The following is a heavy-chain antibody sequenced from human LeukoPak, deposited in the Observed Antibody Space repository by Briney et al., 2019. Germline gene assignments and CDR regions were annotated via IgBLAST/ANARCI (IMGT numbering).Heavy chain of an antibody. CDR1: GGSFSGYY. CDR2: INHSGST. Sequence: PSETLSLTCGVYGGSFSGYYWSWIRQPPGKGLEWIGEINHSGSTNYNPPLKSRVTISVDKSKNPFSLKLSSVTAADTAVYYCARSPISKSIAARLGLNWYFDLWGRGTLVTVSS. D-gene: IGHD6-6*01. CDR3: ARSPISKSIAARLGLNWYFDL. V-gene: IGHV4-34*01. J-gene: IGHJ2*01.